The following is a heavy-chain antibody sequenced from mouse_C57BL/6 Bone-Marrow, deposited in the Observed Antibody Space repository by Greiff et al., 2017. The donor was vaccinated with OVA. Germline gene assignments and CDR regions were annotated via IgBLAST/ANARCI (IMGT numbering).Heavy chain of an antibody. Sequence: EVHLVESGGGLVQPGESLKLSCESNEYEFPSHDMSWVRKTPEKRLELVAAINSDGGSTYYPDTMERRFIISRDNTKKTLYLQMSSLRSEDTALYYCARRAYYSNYGWYFDVWGTGTTVTVSS. CDR3: ARRAYYSNYGWYFDV. J-gene: IGHJ1*03. D-gene: IGHD2-5*01. V-gene: IGHV5-2*01. CDR2: INSDGGST. CDR1: EYEFPSHD.